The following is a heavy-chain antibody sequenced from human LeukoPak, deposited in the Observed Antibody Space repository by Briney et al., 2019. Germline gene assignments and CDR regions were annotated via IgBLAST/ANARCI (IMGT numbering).Heavy chain of an antibody. CDR3: ARDSQDGYNFDYFDH. Sequence: ASVKVSCKASGGTFSSYAISWVRQAPGQGLEWMGGIIPIFGTANYAQKFQGRVTITADESTSTAYMELSSLRSEDTAVYYCARDSQDGYNFDYFDHWGQGTLVTVSS. D-gene: IGHD5-24*01. CDR1: GGTFSSYA. J-gene: IGHJ4*02. V-gene: IGHV1-69*13. CDR2: IIPIFGTA.